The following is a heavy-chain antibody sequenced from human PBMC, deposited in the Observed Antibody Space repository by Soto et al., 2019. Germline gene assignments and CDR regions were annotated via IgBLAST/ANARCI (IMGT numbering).Heavy chain of an antibody. CDR2: IWNDGSNK. CDR3: AGEMPYDIFTGYHPFDY. Sequence: QPGGSLRLSCAASGFTFSRYGMHWVRQAPGKGLEWVAIIWNDGSNKYYADSVKGRFTISRDNSQNTLFLQMNSLRAEDTAVFYCAGEMPYDIFTGYHPFDYWGQGTLVTVSS. D-gene: IGHD3-9*01. J-gene: IGHJ4*02. V-gene: IGHV3-33*01. CDR1: GFTFSRYG.